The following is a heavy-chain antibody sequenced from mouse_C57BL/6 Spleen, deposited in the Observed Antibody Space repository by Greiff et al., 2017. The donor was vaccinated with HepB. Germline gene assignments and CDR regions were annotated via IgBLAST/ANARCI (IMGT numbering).Heavy chain of an antibody. CDR3: TIDTGFHPSAGPPFAY. Sequence: EVQLVESGEGLVKPGGSLKLSCAASGFTFSSYAMSWVRQTPEKRLEWVAYISSGGDYIYYADTVKGRITFSRDNARNTLYLQMSSLKSEDTAMYYCTIDTGFHPSAGPPFAYWGQGTLVTVSA. V-gene: IGHV5-9-1*02. D-gene: IGHD1-1*01. CDR2: ISSGGDYI. J-gene: IGHJ3*01. CDR1: GFTFSSYA.